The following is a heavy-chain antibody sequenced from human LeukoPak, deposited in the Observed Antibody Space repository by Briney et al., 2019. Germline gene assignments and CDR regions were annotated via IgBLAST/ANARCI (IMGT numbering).Heavy chain of an antibody. J-gene: IGHJ4*02. V-gene: IGHV1-2*02. CDR1: GYTFTGYY. CDR2: INPNSGGT. Sequence: ASVTVSCKASGYTFTGYYMHWVRQAPGQGLEWMGWINPNSGGTNYAQKFQGRVTMTRNTSISTAYMELSSLRSEDTAVYYCARGQDWLLPVDYWGQGTLVTVSS. CDR3: ARGQDWLLPVDY. D-gene: IGHD3/OR15-3a*01.